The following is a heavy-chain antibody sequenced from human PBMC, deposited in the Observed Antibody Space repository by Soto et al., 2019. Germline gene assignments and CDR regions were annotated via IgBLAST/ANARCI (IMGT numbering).Heavy chain of an antibody. D-gene: IGHD2-15*01. V-gene: IGHV3-72*01. CDR3: TSAVSATRASGLDV. Sequence: EVQMVASGGGLVQPGGSLRLSCAASGFIFSDHYMDWVRQAPGKGREWLGRSNNKANSYTTVYAASVKGRFTVSRDDSKNSLYLQMNSLKTEDTAVYYCTSAVSATRASGLDVWGQGTTVTVSS. J-gene: IGHJ6*02. CDR2: SNNKANSYTT. CDR1: GFIFSDHY.